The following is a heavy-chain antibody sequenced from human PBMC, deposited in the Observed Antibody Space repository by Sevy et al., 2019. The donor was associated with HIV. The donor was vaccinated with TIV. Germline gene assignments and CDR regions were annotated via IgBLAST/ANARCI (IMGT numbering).Heavy chain of an antibody. CDR2: FKSKAHGGTA. V-gene: IGHV3-49*04. CDR3: TRWSGSQSISDY. J-gene: IGHJ4*02. CDR1: GFTFRDYC. Sequence: GGSLRLSCATSGFTFRDYCMSWVRQAPGKGLEWISFFKSKAHGGTAENAASVKDRFTISRDDSKGIVYLQMNNLKTEDTAVYFCTRWSGSQSISDYWGQGTLVTVSS. D-gene: IGHD1-26*01.